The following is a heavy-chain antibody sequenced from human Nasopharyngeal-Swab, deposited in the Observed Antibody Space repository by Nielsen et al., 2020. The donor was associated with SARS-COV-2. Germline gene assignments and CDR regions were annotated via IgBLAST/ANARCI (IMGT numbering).Heavy chain of an antibody. CDR3: ARHESGMYSGYDF. CDR1: GYSFTNFW. CDR2: IYPDDSDT. Sequence: GESLKISCQASGYSFTNFWIAWVRQMPGKGLEWMGIIYPDDSDTRYSPSFQGQVTISADKSISTAYLQWSSLKASDTAMYYCARHESGMYSGYDFWGQGTLVTVSS. V-gene: IGHV5-51*01. D-gene: IGHD5-12*01. J-gene: IGHJ4*02.